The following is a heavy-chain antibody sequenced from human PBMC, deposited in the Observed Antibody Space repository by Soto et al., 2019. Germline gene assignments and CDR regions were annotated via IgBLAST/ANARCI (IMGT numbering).Heavy chain of an antibody. Sequence: SETLSLTCTVSGGSIRSSSKYWGWIRQPPGKGLEWIGSIYSTGSTFYNLSLKSRVTISVDTSKNQFALTLNSVTAADTAVYYCERLAYIGPQVDPWGQGTLVTVSS. D-gene: IGHD3-10*01. CDR1: GGSIRSSSKY. CDR3: ERLAYIGPQVDP. V-gene: IGHV4-39*01. CDR2: IYSTGST. J-gene: IGHJ5*02.